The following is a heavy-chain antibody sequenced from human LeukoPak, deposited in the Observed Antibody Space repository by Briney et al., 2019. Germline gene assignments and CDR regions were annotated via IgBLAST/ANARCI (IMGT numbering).Heavy chain of an antibody. CDR2: IKQDGSEK. CDR1: GFTFSSYW. V-gene: IGHV3-7*01. J-gene: IGHJ4*02. D-gene: IGHD5-18*01. Sequence: PGGFLRLSCAASGFTFSSYWMSWVRQAPGKGLEWVANIKQDGSEKYYVDSVKGRFTISRDNAKNSLYLQMNSLRAEDTAVYYCARARIQLWSDFDYWGQGTLVTVSS. CDR3: ARARIQLWSDFDY.